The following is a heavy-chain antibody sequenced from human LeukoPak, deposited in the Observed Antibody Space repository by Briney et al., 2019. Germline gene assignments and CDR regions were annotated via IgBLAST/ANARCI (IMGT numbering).Heavy chain of an antibody. CDR2: IWYDGSNK. V-gene: IGHV3-33*06. D-gene: IGHD5-24*01. CDR1: GFTFSSYG. CDR3: AKDVGDGYNLYGMDV. J-gene: IGHJ6*02. Sequence: PGRSLRLSCAASGFTFSSYGMHWVRQAPGKGLEWVAVIWYDGSNKYYADSVKGRFTISRDNSKNTLYLQMNSLRAEDTAVYYCAKDVGDGYNLYGMDVWGQGTTVTVSS.